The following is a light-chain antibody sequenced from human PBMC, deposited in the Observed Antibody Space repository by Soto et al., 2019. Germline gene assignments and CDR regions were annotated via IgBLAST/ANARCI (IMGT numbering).Light chain of an antibody. V-gene: IGKV3-20*01. J-gene: IGKJ1*01. Sequence: EILMTQSPATLSVSPGERATLSCGASQSVSRSYLAWYQQKPGQAPRLLIYGASSRATGIPDRLSGSGSGTDFTLTISRLAPEDFAVYYCQQYGSSPTFGHGTKVDIK. CDR3: QQYGSSPT. CDR2: GAS. CDR1: QSVSRSY.